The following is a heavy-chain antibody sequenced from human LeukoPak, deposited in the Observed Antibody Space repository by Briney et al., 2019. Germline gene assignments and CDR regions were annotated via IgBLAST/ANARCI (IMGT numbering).Heavy chain of an antibody. D-gene: IGHD6-19*01. Sequence: PSETLSLTCAVYGGSFSGDYWNWIRQPPGKGLEWIGEINHSGSTNSNPSLKSRVTISVDRSKNQFSLKLSSVTAADTAVYYCATRPRYGSGWYYFDSWGQGTLVTVSS. CDR3: ATRPRYGSGWYYFDS. CDR1: GGSFSGDY. V-gene: IGHV4-34*01. J-gene: IGHJ4*02. CDR2: INHSGST.